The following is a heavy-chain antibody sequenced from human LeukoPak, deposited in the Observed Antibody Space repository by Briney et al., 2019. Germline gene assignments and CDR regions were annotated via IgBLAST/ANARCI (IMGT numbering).Heavy chain of an antibody. CDR2: ISGSGGST. CDR1: GFTVSSNY. CDR3: ASLRGWLQFPDY. V-gene: IGHV3-23*01. D-gene: IGHD5-24*01. Sequence: GGSLRLSCAASGFTVSSNYMSWVRQAPGKGLEWVSAISGSGGSTYYADSVKGRFTISRDNSKNTLYLQMNSLRAEDTAVYYCASLRGWLQFPDYWGQGTLVTVSS. J-gene: IGHJ4*02.